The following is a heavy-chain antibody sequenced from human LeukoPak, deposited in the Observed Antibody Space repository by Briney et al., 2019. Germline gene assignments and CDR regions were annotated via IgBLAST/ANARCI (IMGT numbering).Heavy chain of an antibody. D-gene: IGHD3-16*01. CDR3: ARHNYDYVWGSLGYFDY. CDR2: IYYSGST. V-gene: IGHV4-59*01. Sequence: SETLSLTCAVYGGSFSGYYWSWIRQPPGKGLEWIGYIYYSGSTNYNPSLKSRVTISVDTSKNQFSLKLSSVTAADTAVYYCARHNYDYVWGSLGYFDYWGQGTLVTVSS. J-gene: IGHJ4*02. CDR1: GGSFSGYY.